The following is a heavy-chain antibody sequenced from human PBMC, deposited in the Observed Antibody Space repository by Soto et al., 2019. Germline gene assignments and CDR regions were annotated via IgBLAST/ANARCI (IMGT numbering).Heavy chain of an antibody. CDR2: IHYTGNT. D-gene: IGHD1-1*01. J-gene: IGHJ4*02. CDR1: GDPISSGDYF. Sequence: PSETLSLTCTVSGDPISSGDYFWSWIRQPPGEGLEWIGYIHYTGNTNYNPSLKSRVTISLDTSKNRFSLKLSTVTAADTAVYFCAREDRNLQPYFDYWGQGTQVTVSS. CDR3: AREDRNLQPYFDY. V-gene: IGHV4-30-4*01.